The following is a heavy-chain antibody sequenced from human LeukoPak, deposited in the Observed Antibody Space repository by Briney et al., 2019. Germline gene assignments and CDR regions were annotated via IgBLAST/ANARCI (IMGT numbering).Heavy chain of an antibody. J-gene: IGHJ4*02. CDR3: AKVGYCSSTSCYEFDY. D-gene: IGHD2-2*01. V-gene: IGHV3-23*01. CDR2: ISGSGGST. Sequence: GGSLRLSCAASGFTFGSYAMSWVRQAPGKGLEWVSAISGSGGSTYYADSVKGRFTISRDNSKNTLYLQMNSLRAEDTAVYYCAKVGYCSSTSCYEFDYWGQGTLVTVSS. CDR1: GFTFGSYA.